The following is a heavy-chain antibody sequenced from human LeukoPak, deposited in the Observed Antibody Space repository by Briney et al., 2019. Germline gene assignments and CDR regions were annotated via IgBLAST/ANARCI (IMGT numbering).Heavy chain of an antibody. CDR3: ARDHPGYSLDY. J-gene: IGHJ4*02. CDR1: GYTFTGYH. CDR2: INPNSGDT. V-gene: IGHV1-2*06. D-gene: IGHD5-18*01. Sequence: ASVKVSCKASGYTFTGYHLHWVRQAPGHGLEWMGRINPNSGDTIYAQKFQGRVTITADESTSTAYMELSSLRSEDTAVYYCARDHPGYSLDYWGQGTLVTVSS.